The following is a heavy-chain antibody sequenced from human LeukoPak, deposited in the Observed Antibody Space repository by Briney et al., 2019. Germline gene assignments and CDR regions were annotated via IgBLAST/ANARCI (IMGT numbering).Heavy chain of an antibody. D-gene: IGHD3-22*01. CDR2: INPNSGGT. CDR3: ARESTDSSGYTEAFDI. V-gene: IGHV1-2*02. Sequence: ASVKVSCKASGYTFTGYYMHWVRQAPEQGLEWMGWINPNSGGTNYAQKFQGRVTMTRDTSISTAYMELSRLRSDDTAVYYCARESTDSSGYTEAFDIWGQGTMVTVSS. J-gene: IGHJ3*02. CDR1: GYTFTGYY.